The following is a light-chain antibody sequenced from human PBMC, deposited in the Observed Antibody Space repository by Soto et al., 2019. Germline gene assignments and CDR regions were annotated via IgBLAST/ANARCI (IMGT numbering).Light chain of an antibody. V-gene: IGKV1-5*01. Sequence: DIHMTQSPSTLSASIGDRVTITCRASQSISSWLAWYQQKPGKAPKLLIYAASTLQSGVPSRFSGSGSGTDFTLTISSLQPEDFVTDYCLRLASSPLSLGGGTKVDIK. J-gene: IGKJ4*01. CDR3: LRLASSPLS. CDR1: QSISSW. CDR2: AAS.